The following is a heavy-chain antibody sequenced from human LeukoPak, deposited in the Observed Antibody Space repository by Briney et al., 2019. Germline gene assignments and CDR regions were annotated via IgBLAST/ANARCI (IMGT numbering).Heavy chain of an antibody. D-gene: IGHD3-9*01. J-gene: IGHJ5*02. CDR3: ARERIRYFALEGWFDP. CDR1: GGSFSGYY. Sequence: SETLSLTCAVYGGSFSGYYWSWIRQPPGKGLEWIGEINHSGSTNYNPSLKSRVTISVDTSKNQFSLKLSSVTAADTAVYYCARERIRYFALEGWFDPWGQGTLVTVSS. CDR2: INHSGST. V-gene: IGHV4-34*01.